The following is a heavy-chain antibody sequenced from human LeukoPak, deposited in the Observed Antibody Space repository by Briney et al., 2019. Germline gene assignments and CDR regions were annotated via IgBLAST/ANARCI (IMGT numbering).Heavy chain of an antibody. CDR3: ARAVVPAAIGSFQH. CDR2: ISSSGSTI. J-gene: IGHJ1*01. Sequence: EGSLRLSCAASGFTFSSYEMNWVRQAPGKGLEWVSYISSSGSTIYYADSVKGRFTISRDNAKNSLYLQMNSLRAEDTAVYYCARAVVPAAIGSFQHWGQGTLVTVSS. V-gene: IGHV3-48*03. D-gene: IGHD2-2*02. CDR1: GFTFSSYE.